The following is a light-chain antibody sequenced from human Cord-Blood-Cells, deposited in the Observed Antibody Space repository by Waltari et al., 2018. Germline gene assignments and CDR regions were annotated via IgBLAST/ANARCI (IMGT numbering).Light chain of an antibody. J-gene: IGKJ2*01. CDR1: QSIRSY. Sequence: DIQMTQSPSSLSASVGDRVHITCRASQSIRSYLNWYQQKPGKAPKLLIYAASSLQSGVPSRFSGSGSGTDFTLTISSLQPEDFATYYCQQSYSTPYTFGQGTKLEIK. CDR3: QQSYSTPYT. V-gene: IGKV1-39*01. CDR2: AAS.